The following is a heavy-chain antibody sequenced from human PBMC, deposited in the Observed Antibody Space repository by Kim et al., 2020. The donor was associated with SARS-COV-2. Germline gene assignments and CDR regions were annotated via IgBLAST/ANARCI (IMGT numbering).Heavy chain of an antibody. D-gene: IGHD4-4*01. CDR3: AREIYSNYGDNWFDP. CDR1: GYTFTSYA. Sequence: ASVKVSCKASGYTFTSYAMNWVRQAPGQGLEWMGWINTNTGNPTYAQGFTGRFVFSLDTSVSAAYLQISSLKAEDTAVYYCAREIYSNYGDNWFDPWGQGTLVTVSS. CDR2: INTNTGNP. J-gene: IGHJ5*02. V-gene: IGHV7-4-1*02.